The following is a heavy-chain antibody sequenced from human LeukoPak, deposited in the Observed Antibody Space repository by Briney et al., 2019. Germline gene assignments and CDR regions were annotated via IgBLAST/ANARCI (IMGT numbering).Heavy chain of an antibody. CDR2: FDPEDGET. D-gene: IGHD3-22*01. CDR3: ATIDGHYDSSGY. V-gene: IGHV1-24*01. CDR1: GYTLTELS. J-gene: IGHJ4*02. Sequence: GASVTVSCKVSGYTLTELSMHWVRQAPGKGLEWMGGFDPEDGETIYAQKFQGRVTMTEDTSTDTAYMELSSLRSEDTAVYYCATIDGHYDSSGYWGQGTLVIVSS.